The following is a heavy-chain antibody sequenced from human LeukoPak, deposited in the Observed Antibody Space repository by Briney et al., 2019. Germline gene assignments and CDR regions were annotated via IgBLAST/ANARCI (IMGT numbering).Heavy chain of an antibody. V-gene: IGHV4-61*02. CDR2: IYTSGST. J-gene: IGHJ6*02. Sequence: SETLSLTCTVSGGSISSGSYYWSCIRQPAGKGPEWIGRIYTSGSTYYNPSLKSRVTISVDTSKNQFSVKLRSVTAADTAVYYCARWGLLGMDVWGQGTTVTVSS. D-gene: IGHD7-27*01. CDR1: GGSISSGSYY. CDR3: ARWGLLGMDV.